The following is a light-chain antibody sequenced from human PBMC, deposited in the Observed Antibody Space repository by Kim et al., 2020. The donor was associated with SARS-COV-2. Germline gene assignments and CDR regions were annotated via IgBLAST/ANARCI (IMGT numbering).Light chain of an antibody. V-gene: IGKV3-20*01. Sequence: LFQGKRPTLPGRSSQSVRSSYLAGYQQKPGKAPRPLIYGASSRATGIPDRLSGGGSGTIFTLTISRLGPEDFEVNYCQKYGSSPTFGQGAKVGIK. CDR2: GAS. CDR3: QKYGSSPT. CDR1: QSVRSSY. J-gene: IGKJ1*01.